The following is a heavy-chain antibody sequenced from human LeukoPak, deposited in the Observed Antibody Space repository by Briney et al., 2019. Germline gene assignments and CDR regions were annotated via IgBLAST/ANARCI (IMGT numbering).Heavy chain of an antibody. CDR3: ARFSTVTLASFDY. V-gene: IGHV3-21*01. D-gene: IGHD4-17*01. CDR1: GFTFSSYS. J-gene: IGHJ4*02. Sequence: PGGSLRLSCAPSGFTFSSYSMNWVRQAPGKGLEWVSSITSSSSYIYYADSVKGRFTISRDNAKNSLYLQMNSLRAEDTAVYYCARFSTVTLASFDYWGQGTLVTVSS. CDR2: ITSSSSYI.